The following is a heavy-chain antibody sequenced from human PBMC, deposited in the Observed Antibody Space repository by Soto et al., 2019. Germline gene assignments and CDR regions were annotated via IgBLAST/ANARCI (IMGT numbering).Heavy chain of an antibody. CDR1: GGTFSSYS. J-gene: IGHJ6*02. CDR2: IIPIFGTT. Sequence: AGKGSCKASGGTFSSYSISWVRQAPGQGLEWMGGIIPIFGTTNYAQKFQGRVTITADASTSTAYMELSSLRSEDTAVYYCARQDCYYYGSGSYFYYGIGVWGHGTTVTVS. CDR3: ARQDCYYYGSGSYFYYGIGV. D-gene: IGHD3-10*01. V-gene: IGHV1-69*13.